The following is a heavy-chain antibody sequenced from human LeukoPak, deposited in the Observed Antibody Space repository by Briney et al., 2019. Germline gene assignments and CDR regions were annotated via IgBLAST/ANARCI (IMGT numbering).Heavy chain of an antibody. CDR3: AIGRPPMVTADY. CDR2: ISGDGDST. V-gene: IGHV3-43*02. D-gene: IGHD5-18*01. CDR1: GFTFNDYA. J-gene: IGHJ4*02. Sequence: GGSLRLSCAASGFTFNDYAMHWVRQAPGKGLEWVSFISGDGDSTYYADSVKGRFTISRDNSKNSLYLQMNSLRTEDTALYYCAIGRPPMVTADYWGRGTLVTVSS.